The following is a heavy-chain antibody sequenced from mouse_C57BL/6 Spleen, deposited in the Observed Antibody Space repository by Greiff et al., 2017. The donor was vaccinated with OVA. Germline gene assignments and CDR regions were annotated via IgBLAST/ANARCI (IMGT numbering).Heavy chain of an antibody. V-gene: IGHV5-17*01. D-gene: IGHD2-3*01. CDR3: ARPEDGYYGFAY. Sequence: DVKLVESGGGLVKPGGSLKLSCAASGFTFSDYGMHWVRQAPEKGLEWVAYISSGSSTIYYADTVKGRFTISRDNAKNTLFLQMTSLRSEDTAMYYCARPEDGYYGFAYWGQGTLVTVSA. J-gene: IGHJ3*01. CDR2: ISSGSSTI. CDR1: GFTFSDYG.